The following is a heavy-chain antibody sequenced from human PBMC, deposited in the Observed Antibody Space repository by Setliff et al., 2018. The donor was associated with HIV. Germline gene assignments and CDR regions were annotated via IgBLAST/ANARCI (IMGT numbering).Heavy chain of an antibody. V-gene: IGHV4-38-2*01. CDR3: ARQRLGNCSGARCSFSGMDV. J-gene: IGHJ6*02. D-gene: IGHD2-15*01. CDR1: GYSISRDYY. Sequence: SETLSLTCAVSGYSISRDYYWGWIRQPPGKGLEWIGSIYHNGNTYYSPSLKSRVTISVDTSRNQISLKLSSVTAADTAVYYCARQRLGNCSGARCSFSGMDVWGPGTTGTVSS. CDR2: IYHNGNT.